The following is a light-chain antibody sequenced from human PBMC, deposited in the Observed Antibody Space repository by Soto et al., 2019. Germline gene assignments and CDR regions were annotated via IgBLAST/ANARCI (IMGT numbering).Light chain of an antibody. CDR2: LNSDGSH. Sequence: QSVLTQSPSASASLGASVKLTCTLSSGHSSYAIAWNQQQPETGPRYLMKLNSDGSHSKGDGSPDRFSGSSSGAERYLTISTLQSEEEADYSCQTWGTGIVVFGGGTKLTVL. J-gene: IGLJ2*01. CDR1: SGHSSYA. V-gene: IGLV4-69*01. CDR3: QTWGTGIVV.